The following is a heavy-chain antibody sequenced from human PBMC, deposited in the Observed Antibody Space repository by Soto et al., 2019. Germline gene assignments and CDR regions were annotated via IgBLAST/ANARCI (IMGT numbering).Heavy chain of an antibody. CDR3: ARGLGTAGYGMDV. CDR2: ITSDSSYT. J-gene: IGHJ6*02. D-gene: IGHD1-26*01. CDR1: GFTFSSYS. Sequence: PSEILRLSCAASGFTFSSYSMNWVRQAPGKGLEWVSSITSDSSYTYYAGSLRGRFTISRDNAKNSLYLQMNSLRAEDTAVYYCARGLGTAGYGMDVWGQGTSVTVSS. V-gene: IGHV3-21*01.